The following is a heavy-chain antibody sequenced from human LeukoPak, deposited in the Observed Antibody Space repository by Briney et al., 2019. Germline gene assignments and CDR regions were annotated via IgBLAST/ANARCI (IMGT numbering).Heavy chain of an antibody. CDR1: GFTFSNFW. V-gene: IGHV3-7*01. J-gene: IGHJ4*02. Sequence: GGSLRLSCAASGFTFSNFWMSWVRQAPGKGLEWVANIKPDGSEKYYVASVKGRFTISRDNAKNSLYLQMNSLRADDTAVYYCARARGIDYWRQGTLVTVSS. CDR2: IKPDGSEK. CDR3: ARARGIDY. D-gene: IGHD3-16*01.